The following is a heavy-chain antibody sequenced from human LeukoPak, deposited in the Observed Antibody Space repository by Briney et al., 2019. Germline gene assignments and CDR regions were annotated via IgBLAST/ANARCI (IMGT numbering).Heavy chain of an antibody. D-gene: IGHD2-15*01. CDR2: ISYDGSNK. V-gene: IGHV3-30*04. Sequence: VRSLRLSCAASGFTFSSYAMHWVRQAPGKGLEGVAVISYDGSNKYYADSVKGRFTISRDNSKNTLYLEMNSLRAEDTAVYYCARDRLRYCSGGSCLHTDYWGQGTLVTVSS. CDR3: ARDRLRYCSGGSCLHTDY. CDR1: GFTFSSYA. J-gene: IGHJ4*02.